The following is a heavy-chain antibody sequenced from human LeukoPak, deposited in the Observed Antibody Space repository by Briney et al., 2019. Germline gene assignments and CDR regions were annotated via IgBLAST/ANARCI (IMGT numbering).Heavy chain of an antibody. J-gene: IGHJ3*02. CDR3: ARLYSSSSGKAFDI. Sequence: GGSLRLSCAASGFTVSSTYMSWVRQAPGKGLEWVSVIYSGGSTYYADSVKGRFTISRDNSKNTFYLQMNSLRAEDTAVYYCARLYSSSSGKAFDIWGQGTMVTVSS. V-gene: IGHV3-53*01. D-gene: IGHD6-6*01. CDR2: IYSGGST. CDR1: GFTVSSTY.